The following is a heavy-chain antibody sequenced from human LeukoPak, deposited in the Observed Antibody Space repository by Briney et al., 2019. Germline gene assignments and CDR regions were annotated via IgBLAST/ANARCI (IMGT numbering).Heavy chain of an antibody. J-gene: IGHJ6*03. V-gene: IGHV3-66*01. Sequence: GGSLRLSCAASGFTFSSYWMSWVRQAPGKGLEWVSVIYSGGSTYYADSVKGRFTISRDNSKNTLYLQMNSLRAEDTAVYYCARAGYCSSTSCYKHYYYYYMDVWGKGTTVTVSS. CDR2: IYSGGST. CDR1: GFTFSSYW. CDR3: ARAGYCSSTSCYKHYYYYYMDV. D-gene: IGHD2-2*02.